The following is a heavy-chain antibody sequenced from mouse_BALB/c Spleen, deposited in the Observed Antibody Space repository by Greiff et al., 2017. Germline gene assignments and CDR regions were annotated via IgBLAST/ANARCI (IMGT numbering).Heavy chain of an antibody. CDR1: GYTFTSYV. J-gene: IGHJ3*01. CDR2: INPYNDGT. Sequence: EVQGVESGPELVKPGASVKMSCKASGYTFTSYVMHWVKQKPGQGLEWIGYINPYNDGTKYNEKFKGKATLTSDKSSSTAYMELSSLTSEDSAVYYCARTGGAAWFAYWGQGTLVTVSA. CDR3: ARTGGAAWFAY. V-gene: IGHV1-14*01.